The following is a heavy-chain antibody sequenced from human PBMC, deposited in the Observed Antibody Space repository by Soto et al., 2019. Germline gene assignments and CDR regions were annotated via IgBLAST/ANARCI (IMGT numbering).Heavy chain of an antibody. V-gene: IGHV1-18*01. CDR3: ARDRHNPPGGANWFDP. J-gene: IGHJ5*02. Sequence: QVQLVQSGPEVKKPGASVKVSCKASGYTFTNYGLSWVRQAPGQGLQWMGWISPYNRNTNYAQILQGRVTLTTDTSTSKAYRERRSLRSDDTAVYYCARDRHNPPGGANWFDPWGQGTLVTVSS. D-gene: IGHD3-10*01. CDR2: ISPYNRNT. CDR1: GYTFTNYG.